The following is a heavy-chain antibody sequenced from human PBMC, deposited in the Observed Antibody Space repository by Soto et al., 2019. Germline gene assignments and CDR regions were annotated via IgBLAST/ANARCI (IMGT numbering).Heavy chain of an antibody. D-gene: IGHD4-17*01. CDR3: AHAGDYDLLTFDH. Sequence: SGPTLVNPTETLTLTCDFSGFSLSTYHMGVAWIRQPPGKALEWLALIYWDDDKRYSPSLKDRLAISKDTSSNQVVLTITNIDPGDSATYFCAHAGDYDLLTFDHWGPGTLVTVSS. CDR1: GFSLSTYHMG. J-gene: IGHJ4*02. CDR2: IYWDDDK. V-gene: IGHV2-5*02.